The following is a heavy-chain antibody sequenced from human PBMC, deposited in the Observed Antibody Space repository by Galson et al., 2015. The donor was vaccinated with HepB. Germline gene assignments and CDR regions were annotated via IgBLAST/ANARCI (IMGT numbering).Heavy chain of an antibody. CDR2: ISGSGSSI. CDR1: GFSFSDYA. J-gene: IGHJ5*02. CDR3: VRGGRSLDNWFDP. D-gene: IGHD1-26*01. Sequence: SLRLSCAASGFSFSDYAMRWVRQAPGKGLEWVSGISGSGSSINYADSVRGRFTISRDNSKNTVYLQMSSLRVEDTAVYYCVRGGRSLDNWFDPWGQGTLVTVSS. V-gene: IGHV3-23*01.